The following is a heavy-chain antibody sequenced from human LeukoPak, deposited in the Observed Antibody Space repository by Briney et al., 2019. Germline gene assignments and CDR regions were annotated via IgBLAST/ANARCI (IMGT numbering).Heavy chain of an antibody. D-gene: IGHD2-2*01. CDR1: GYTFTSYG. J-gene: IGHJ3*02. V-gene: IGHV1-18*01. CDR2: ISAYNGNT. CDR3: AREVIPAALDAFDI. Sequence: WASVKVSCKASGYTFTSYGISWVRQAPGQGLEWMGWISAYNGNTNYAQKLQGRVTMTTDTSTSTAYMELRSLRSDDTAVYYCAREVIPAALDAFDIWGQGTMVTVSS.